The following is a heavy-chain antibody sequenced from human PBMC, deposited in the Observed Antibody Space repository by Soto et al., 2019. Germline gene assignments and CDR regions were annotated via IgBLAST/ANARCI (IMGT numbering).Heavy chain of an antibody. J-gene: IGHJ4*02. D-gene: IGHD1-26*01. CDR2: INPNSGGT. V-gene: IGHV1-2*02. CDR3: ARDVLYSGSLYYFDY. CDR1: GYTFTGYY. Sequence: ASLKVSCKXSGYTFTGYYMHWVRQAPGQGLEWMGWINPNSGGTNYAQKFQGRVTMTRDTSISTAYMELSRLRSDDTAVYYCARDVLYSGSLYYFDYWGQGTLVTVSS.